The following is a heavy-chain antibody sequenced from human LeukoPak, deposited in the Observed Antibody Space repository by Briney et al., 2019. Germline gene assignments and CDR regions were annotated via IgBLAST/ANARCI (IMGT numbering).Heavy chain of an antibody. J-gene: IGHJ4*02. D-gene: IGHD3-22*01. Sequence: ASVKVSCKASGYTFTNYGISWVRQAPGQGLEWMGWISAYNGNTNYAQKLQGRVTMTTDTSTSTAYMELRSLRSDDTAVYYCARDRDITMIVVGLFDYWGQGTLVTVSS. CDR2: ISAYNGNT. CDR1: GYTFTNYG. CDR3: ARDRDITMIVVGLFDY. V-gene: IGHV1-18*01.